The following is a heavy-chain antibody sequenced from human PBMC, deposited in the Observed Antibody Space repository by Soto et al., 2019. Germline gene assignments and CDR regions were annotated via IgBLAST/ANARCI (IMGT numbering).Heavy chain of an antibody. V-gene: IGHV1-8*01. Sequence: ASVKVSFKASGYTFTSYDINWLRQATGQGLEWMGWMNPNSGNTGYAQKFQGRVTMTRNTSISTAYMELSSLRSEDTAVYYCARGRSSRTIDYWGQGTLVTVSS. CDR2: MNPNSGNT. CDR3: ARGRSSRTIDY. D-gene: IGHD6-13*01. J-gene: IGHJ4*02. CDR1: GYTFTSYD.